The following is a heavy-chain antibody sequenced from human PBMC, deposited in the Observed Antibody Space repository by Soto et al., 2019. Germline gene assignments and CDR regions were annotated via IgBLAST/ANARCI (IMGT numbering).Heavy chain of an antibody. Sequence: PSETLSLTCTVSGGSISSGDYYWSWIRQHPGKGLEWIGYIYYSGSTYYNPSLKSRVTISVDTSKNQFSLKLSSVTAADTAVYYCAREGTSDGLRRYYYGMDVWGQGTTVTVSS. V-gene: IGHV4-31*03. J-gene: IGHJ6*02. D-gene: IGHD5-12*01. CDR3: AREGTSDGLRRYYYGMDV. CDR1: GGSISSGDYY. CDR2: IYYSGST.